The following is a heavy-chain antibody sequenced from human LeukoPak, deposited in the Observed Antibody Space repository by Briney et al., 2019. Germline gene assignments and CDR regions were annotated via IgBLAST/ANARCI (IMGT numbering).Heavy chain of an antibody. Sequence: SETRSHTCSVSGGSINSHSWSWIRQPPGKGLEWIGYISKGGSTTYNPSLKSRVTISPDTSKNQLSLNLTSVTAADTAVFYCARQRYGGGPYYYYCLDVWGKGTSTTVSS. J-gene: IGHJ6*03. CDR1: GGSINSHS. V-gene: IGHV4-59*08. CDR2: ISKGGST. D-gene: IGHD4-23*01. CDR3: ARQRYGGGPYYYYCLDV.